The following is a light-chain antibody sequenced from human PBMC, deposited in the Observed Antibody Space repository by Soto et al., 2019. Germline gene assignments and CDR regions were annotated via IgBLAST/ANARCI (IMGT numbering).Light chain of an antibody. Sequence: EIVLTQSPATLSLSPGERATLSCRASQSVSSYLAWYQQKPGQAPRLLIYDASNRATGIPARFSGSGSGTDFTLTISSLEPEDFEVDYCQQRSNWPWTCGQGTKVEIK. CDR3: QQRSNWPWT. CDR1: QSVSSY. J-gene: IGKJ1*01. V-gene: IGKV3-11*01. CDR2: DAS.